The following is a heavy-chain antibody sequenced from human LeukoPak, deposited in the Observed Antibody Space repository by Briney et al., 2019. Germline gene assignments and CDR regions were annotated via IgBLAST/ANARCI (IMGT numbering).Heavy chain of an antibody. CDR1: GFTFSSYW. V-gene: IGHV3-74*01. D-gene: IGHD2-15*01. CDR3: ARRVVAALYDH. CDR2: INSDGSGT. Sequence: PGGALRLSCAASGFTFSSYWMHWVRQAPGKGLVWVSHINSDGSGTTYADSVKGRFTISRDNAKNTLYLQMNSLRADDTAVYFCARRVVAALYDHWGQGTLVTVSS. J-gene: IGHJ4*02.